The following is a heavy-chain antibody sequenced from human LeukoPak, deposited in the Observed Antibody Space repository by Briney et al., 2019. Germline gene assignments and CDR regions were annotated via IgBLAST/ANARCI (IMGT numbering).Heavy chain of an antibody. CDR2: IYSSGST. J-gene: IGHJ4*02. V-gene: IGHV4-39*01. CDR1: GASISGSGYY. D-gene: IGHD1-26*01. CDR3: AKSGGYGLIDY. Sequence: SGTLSLTCTVSGASISGSGYYWGWIRQPPGKGLEWIGSIYSSGSTYYNASLQSRVTISIETSKNQISLRLNSVTAADTAMYYCAKSGGYGLIDYWGQGTLVTVSS.